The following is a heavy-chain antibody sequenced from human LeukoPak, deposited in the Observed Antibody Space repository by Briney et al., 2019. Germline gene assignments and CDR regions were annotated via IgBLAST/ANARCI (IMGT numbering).Heavy chain of an antibody. CDR2: IGTSASNI. CDR3: ASFYDNSGRDY. V-gene: IGHV3-48*03. Sequence: GGSLRLSCAASGFTFSSYWMSWVRQAPGKGLEWVSYIGTSASNIYYADSVKGRFTISRDNAKNSLYLQMNSLRAEDTAVYYCASFYDNSGRDYWGQGTLVTVSS. CDR1: GFTFSSYW. J-gene: IGHJ4*02. D-gene: IGHD3-22*01.